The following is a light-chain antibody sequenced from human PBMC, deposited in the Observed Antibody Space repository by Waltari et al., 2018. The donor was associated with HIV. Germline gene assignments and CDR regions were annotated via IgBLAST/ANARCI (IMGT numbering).Light chain of an antibody. Sequence: QSALTQPPSTSGTPGQRVTMSCSGSSSNVGRDNVYWYQQIPVTATKLLIYNDYKRPSGFPDRFSGSKSGTSASLAISGLRSEDEADYYCAAWDNILSGYVFGTGTKVTVL. V-gene: IGLV1-47*01. CDR1: SSNVGRDN. CDR3: AAWDNILSGYV. CDR2: NDY. J-gene: IGLJ1*01.